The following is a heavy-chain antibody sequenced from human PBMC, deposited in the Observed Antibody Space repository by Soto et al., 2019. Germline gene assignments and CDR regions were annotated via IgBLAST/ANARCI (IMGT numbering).Heavy chain of an antibody. V-gene: IGHV3-30*18. J-gene: IGHJ5*01. Sequence: QVQLVESGGGVVQPGKSLRLACEASGFTFSSYGMYWVRQAPGKGLEWVAVIFYDGRNKYYADSVKGRFTIFRDTSKKTLYLEMNNLRPEDTAVYYCAKARFGSGSLQHNFDSWVQGTQVTVSS. CDR2: IFYDGRNK. D-gene: IGHD3-10*01. CDR3: AKARFGSGSLQHNFDS. CDR1: GFTFSSYG.